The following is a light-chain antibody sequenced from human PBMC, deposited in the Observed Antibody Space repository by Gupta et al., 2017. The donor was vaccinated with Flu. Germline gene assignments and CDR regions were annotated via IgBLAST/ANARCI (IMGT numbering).Light chain of an antibody. CDR1: QSVFFTSTNKYY. CDR3: QQYYTRPPT. CDR2: WAS. Sequence: NCKSSQSVFFTSTNKYYLAWYQQKAGQSPKLLIYWASTRDPGVPDRFSGSGSGTDFTLTITSLQAEDVAVYFCQQYYTRPPTFGGGTKVEI. V-gene: IGKV4-1*01. J-gene: IGKJ4*01.